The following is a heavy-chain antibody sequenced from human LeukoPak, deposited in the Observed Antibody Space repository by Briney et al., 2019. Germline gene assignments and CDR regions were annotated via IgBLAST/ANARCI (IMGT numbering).Heavy chain of an antibody. CDR2: FRYDGSKK. V-gene: IGHV3-33*01. J-gene: IGHJ4*02. Sequence: GRSLRLSCAASGFTFSSYGMHWVRQGPGKGLEWVAVFRYDGSKKYYADSVKGRFTNSRDISKKTLYLQMDSLRVEATAVYYCTRDAGLCVHDYWGQGSLVTVSS. D-gene: IGHD2-21*01. CDR3: TRDAGLCVHDY. CDR1: GFTFSSYG.